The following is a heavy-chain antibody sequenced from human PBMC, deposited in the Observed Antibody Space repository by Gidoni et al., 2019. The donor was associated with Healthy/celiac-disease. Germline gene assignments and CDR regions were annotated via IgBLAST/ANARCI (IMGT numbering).Heavy chain of an antibody. V-gene: IGHV4-39*01. Sequence: QLQLQESGPGLVKPSETLSLTCTVSGGSISSSSYYWGWIRQPPGKGLEWIGSIYYSGSTYYNPSLKSRVTISVDTSKNQFSLKLSSVTAADTAVYYCARQGYYGSGSYPYWGQGTLVTVSS. CDR3: ARQGYYGSGSYPY. J-gene: IGHJ4*02. CDR2: IYYSGST. CDR1: GGSISSSSYY. D-gene: IGHD3-10*01.